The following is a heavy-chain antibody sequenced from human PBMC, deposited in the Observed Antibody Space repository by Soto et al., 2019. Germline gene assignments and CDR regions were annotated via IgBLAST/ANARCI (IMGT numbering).Heavy chain of an antibody. CDR1: GFNFKSYV. CDR3: AKGKQLWLWGMDV. V-gene: IGHV3-30*18. J-gene: IGHJ6*02. D-gene: IGHD5-18*01. CDR2: ISYDGSNK. Sequence: ESGGGVVQPGRSLRLSCAASGFNFKSYVMHWGRQAPGKGLEWVAVISYDGSNKYYADSVKGRFTISRDNSKNTLHLQMNSLRAEDTAVYYCAKGKQLWLWGMDVWGQGTTVTVSS.